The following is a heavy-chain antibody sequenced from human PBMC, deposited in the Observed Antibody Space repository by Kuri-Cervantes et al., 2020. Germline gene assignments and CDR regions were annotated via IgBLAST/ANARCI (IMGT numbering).Heavy chain of an antibody. CDR3: ATVAAAGTLFDY. J-gene: IGHJ4*02. CDR2: ISANNGNT. D-gene: IGHD6-13*01. CDR1: GYTFTSYG. V-gene: IGHV1-18*01. Sequence: ASVKVSCKASGYTFTSYGISWVRQAPGQGLEWMGWISANNGNTNYAQKLQGRVTMTTDTSTSTACMELSSLRSEDTAVYYCATVAAAGTLFDYCGQGTLVTVSS.